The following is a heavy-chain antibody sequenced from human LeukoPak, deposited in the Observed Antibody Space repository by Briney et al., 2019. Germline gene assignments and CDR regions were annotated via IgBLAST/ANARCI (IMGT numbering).Heavy chain of an antibody. Sequence: SETLSLTCTVSGGSVSGYYWTWIRQPPGKGLEWIGYIYYSGLTKYNPSLKSRVTISVDTSKNQLSLKLTSVTAADTAVYYCARLQPGKMGDYWGQGTLVTVAS. CDR2: IYYSGLT. V-gene: IGHV4-59*08. CDR3: ARLQPGKMGDY. D-gene: IGHD1-26*01. CDR1: GGSVSGYY. J-gene: IGHJ4*02.